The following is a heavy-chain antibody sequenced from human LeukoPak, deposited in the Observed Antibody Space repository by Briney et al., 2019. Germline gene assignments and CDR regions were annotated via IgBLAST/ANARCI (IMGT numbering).Heavy chain of an antibody. Sequence: GGSLRLSCAASGFTFSSFAMSWVRQAPGKGLEWVSSITSSSSYIYYADSVKGRFTISRDNAKKSVYLQMNSLRAEDTAVYYCARGSTYSSGWYTGFDYWGQGTLVTVSS. V-gene: IGHV3-21*01. J-gene: IGHJ4*02. CDR2: ITSSSSYI. D-gene: IGHD6-19*01. CDR1: GFTFSSFA. CDR3: ARGSTYSSGWYTGFDY.